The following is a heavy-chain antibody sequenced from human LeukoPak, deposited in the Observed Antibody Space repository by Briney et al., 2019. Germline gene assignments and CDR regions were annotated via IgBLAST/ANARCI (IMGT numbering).Heavy chain of an antibody. CDR1: GVSISSYY. V-gene: IGHV4-59*01. J-gene: IGHJ6*02. CDR2: IYYSGST. Sequence: PSETLSLTCTVSGVSISSYYWSWIRQPPGKGLEWIGYIYYSGSTNYNPSLKSRVTISVDTSKNQFSLKLSSVTAADTAVYYCARAAAVAGPYYYYYYGMDVWGQGTTVTVSS. CDR3: ARAAAVAGPYYYYYYGMDV. D-gene: IGHD6-19*01.